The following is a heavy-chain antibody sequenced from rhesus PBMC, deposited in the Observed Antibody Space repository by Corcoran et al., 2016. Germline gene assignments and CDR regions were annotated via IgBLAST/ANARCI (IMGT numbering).Heavy chain of an antibody. V-gene: IGHV4-106*01. CDR2: NDGSGGST. CDR3: ATPADLDY. Sequence: QVQLQESGPGLVKPSETLSLTCAVSGGSISDDYYWSWIRQPPGKGLEWIGYNDGSGGSTNSKPSLKNRVTMSIDTSKNQFSLKLSSVTAADTAVYYCATPADLDYWGQGVLVTVAS. D-gene: IGHD6-31*01. CDR1: GGSISDDYY. J-gene: IGHJ4*01.